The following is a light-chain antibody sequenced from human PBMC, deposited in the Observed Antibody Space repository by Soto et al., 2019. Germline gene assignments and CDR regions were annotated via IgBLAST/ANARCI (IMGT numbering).Light chain of an antibody. CDR2: LGS. V-gene: IGKV2-28*01. Sequence: EIVMTQSPLSLPVTPGEPASISCRSSQSLLYSDGNNYLDWYLQRPGQSPQLLIHLGSNRASGVXDXSSGSGSGTDFTLKISRVEAEDVGVYFCMQALQTPLTFGGGTKVEIK. CDR1: QSLLYSDGNNY. J-gene: IGKJ4*01. CDR3: MQALQTPLT.